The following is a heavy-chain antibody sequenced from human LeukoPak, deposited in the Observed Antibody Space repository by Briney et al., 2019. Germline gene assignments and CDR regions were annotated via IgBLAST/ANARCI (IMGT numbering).Heavy chain of an antibody. CDR3: GRGSVGFGELNY. D-gene: IGHD3-10*01. J-gene: IGHJ4*02. V-gene: IGHV3-33*01. CDR2: IWYDGSNK. Sequence: QPGGSLRLSCAASGFTFSSYGMHWVRQAPGKGLEWVAVIWYDGSNKYYADSAKGRFTISRDNSKNTLYLQMNSLRIEDTAVYYCGRGSVGFGELNYWGQGTLVTVSS. CDR1: GFTFSSYG.